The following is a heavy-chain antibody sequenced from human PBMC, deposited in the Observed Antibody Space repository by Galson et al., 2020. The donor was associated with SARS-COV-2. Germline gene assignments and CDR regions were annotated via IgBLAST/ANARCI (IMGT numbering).Heavy chain of an antibody. Sequence: GGSLRLSCAASELTFSSYSMTWVRQAPGKGLEWVSSISSSSRYIYYADSVKGRFTIPRDNAKNSLYLQINSLRAEDTAVYYCAKENTGAGWYENRFDPWGQGTLVTVSS. CDR1: ELTFSSYS. D-gene: IGHD6-13*01. CDR3: AKENTGAGWYENRFDP. V-gene: IGHV3-21*01. J-gene: IGHJ5*02. CDR2: ISSSSRYI.